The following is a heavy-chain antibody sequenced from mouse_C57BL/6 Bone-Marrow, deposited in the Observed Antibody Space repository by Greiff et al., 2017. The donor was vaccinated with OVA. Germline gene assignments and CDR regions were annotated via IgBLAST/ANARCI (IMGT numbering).Heavy chain of an antibody. Sequence: DVKLQESGPGLVKPSQSLSLTCSVTGYSITSGYYWNWIRQFPGNKLEWMGYISYDGSNNYNPSLKNRISITRDTSKNQFFLKLNSVTTEDTATYYCATVVAEGFDYWGQGTTLTVSS. CDR1: GYSITSGYY. D-gene: IGHD1-1*01. J-gene: IGHJ2*01. CDR2: ISYDGSN. CDR3: ATVVAEGFDY. V-gene: IGHV3-6*01.